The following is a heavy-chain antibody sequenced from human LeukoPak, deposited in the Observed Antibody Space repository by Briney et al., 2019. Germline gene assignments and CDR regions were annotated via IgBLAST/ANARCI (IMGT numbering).Heavy chain of an antibody. V-gene: IGHV3-48*03. CDR1: GFTFSSYE. J-gene: IGHJ3*02. CDR3: ARDYGDYIGYDAVDI. Sequence: GGSLRLSCAASGFTFSSYEMNWVRQAPGRGLEWLSYITSSGSSTYYADSVKGRFTISRDDAKNPLYLQMNSLRAEDTAVYYCARDYGDYIGYDAVDIWGQGTMVTVSS. CDR2: ITSSGSST. D-gene: IGHD4-17*01.